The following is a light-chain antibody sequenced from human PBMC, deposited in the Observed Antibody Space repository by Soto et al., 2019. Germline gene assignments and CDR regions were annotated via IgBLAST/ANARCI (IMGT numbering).Light chain of an antibody. Sequence: QSALTQPASVSGSPGQSVTISGTGTSNDVGGYNYVSWYQQHPGKAPKLVIYEVRNRPSGVHNRFSAAKSGNTASLTIAGVQVEYEASYYCSSYRSCSAFYVFGRGTKLTLL. V-gene: IGLV2-14*01. CDR2: EVR. J-gene: IGLJ2*01. CDR3: SSYRSCSAFYV. CDR1: SNDVGGYNY.